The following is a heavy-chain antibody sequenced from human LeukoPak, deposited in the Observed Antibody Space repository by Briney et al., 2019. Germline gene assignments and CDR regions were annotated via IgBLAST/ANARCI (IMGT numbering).Heavy chain of an antibody. V-gene: IGHV1-2*02. D-gene: IGHD1-26*01. Sequence: ASVKVSCKASGYTFTGYYMHWMRQAPGQGLEWMGWINPNSGGTNYAQKFQGRVTMTRDTSISTAYMELSRLRSDDTAVYYCPGTHSGSYLLDYWGQGTLVTVSS. J-gene: IGHJ4*02. CDR3: PGTHSGSYLLDY. CDR1: GYTFTGYY. CDR2: INPNSGGT.